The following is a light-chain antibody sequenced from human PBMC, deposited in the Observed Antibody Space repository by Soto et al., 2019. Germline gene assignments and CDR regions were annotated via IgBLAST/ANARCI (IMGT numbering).Light chain of an antibody. V-gene: IGKV1-5*01. CDR1: SKW. J-gene: IGKJ2*01. Sequence: DIQMTQSPSTLAASVGDTVTMTCRTSSKWLAWYQKKPGKAPKLLIYDVSNVERGVPPRFSGSTSGAESTLTITGLQPDDLGTYYCQHTTDFTFGQGTKVDI. CDR2: DVS. CDR3: QHTTDFT.